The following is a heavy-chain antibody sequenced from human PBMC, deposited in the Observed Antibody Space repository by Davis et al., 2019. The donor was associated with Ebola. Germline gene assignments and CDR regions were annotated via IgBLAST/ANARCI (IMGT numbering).Heavy chain of an antibody. CDR3: ARDVRGITGPSEY. V-gene: IGHV1-69*13. CDR2: IIPIFGTA. J-gene: IGHJ4*02. D-gene: IGHD1-1*01. CDR1: GGTFSSYA. Sequence: SVKVSCKASGGTFSSYAISWVRQAPGQGLEWMGGIIPIFGTANYAQKFQGRVTITADESTSTAYMELRSLRSDDTARYYCARDVRGITGPSEYWGQGTLVTASS.